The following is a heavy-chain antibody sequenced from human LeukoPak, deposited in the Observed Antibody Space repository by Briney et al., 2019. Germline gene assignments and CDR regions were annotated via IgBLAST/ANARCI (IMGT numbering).Heavy chain of an antibody. J-gene: IGHJ4*02. CDR3: AKGSRGYTNYYFDY. CDR2: ISGSGAST. V-gene: IGHV3-23*01. CDR1: GFSFSGYA. D-gene: IGHD2-2*02. Sequence: PGGSLRLSCASSGFSFSGYAMIWVRQAPGKGLELVSTISGSGASTFYADSVRGRIITSKDIPSNIVYLQMNSLRAEDTAVYYCAKGSRGYTNYYFDYWGQGTLVTVSS.